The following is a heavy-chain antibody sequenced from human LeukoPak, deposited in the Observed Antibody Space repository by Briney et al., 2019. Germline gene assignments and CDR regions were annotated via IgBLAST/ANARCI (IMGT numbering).Heavy chain of an antibody. D-gene: IGHD3-10*01. V-gene: IGHV4-4*02. Sequence: SETLSLTCAVSGGSISSSNWWSWVRQPPGKGLEWIGEIYHSGSTNYNPSLKSRVTISVDKSKNQFSLKLSSVTAADTAVYYCARNPWFGDDAPDYWGQGTLVTVSS. CDR2: IYHSGST. CDR3: ARNPWFGDDAPDY. CDR1: GGSISSSNW. J-gene: IGHJ4*02.